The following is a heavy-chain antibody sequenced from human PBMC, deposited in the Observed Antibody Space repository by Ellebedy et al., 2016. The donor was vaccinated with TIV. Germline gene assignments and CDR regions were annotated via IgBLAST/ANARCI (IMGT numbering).Heavy chain of an antibody. CDR2: IGTAGDT. V-gene: IGHV3-13*01. CDR1: GFTFSSYD. Sequence: GESLKISCAASGFTFSSYDMHWVRQATGKGLEWVSAIGTAGDTYYPGSVKGRFTISRENAKKPLYLQMNSLRAEDTAVYYCARATAGFDYWGQGTLVTVSS. D-gene: IGHD1-1*01. J-gene: IGHJ4*02. CDR3: ARATAGFDY.